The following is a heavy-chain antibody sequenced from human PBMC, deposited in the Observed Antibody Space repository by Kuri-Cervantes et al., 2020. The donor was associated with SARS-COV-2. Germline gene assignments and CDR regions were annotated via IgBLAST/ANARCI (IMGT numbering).Heavy chain of an antibody. J-gene: IGHJ6*02. CDR2: ISSSSSTT. CDR1: GFTFSSYS. CDR3: ARGYCSSTSCPPYYYYGMDV. D-gene: IGHD2-2*01. Sequence: LSLTCAASGFTFSSYSMNWVRQAPGKGLEWVSYISSSSSTTYYADSVKGRFTISRDNAKNSLYLQMNSLRDEDTAVYYCARGYCSSTSCPPYYYYGMDVWGQGTTVTVSS. V-gene: IGHV3-48*02.